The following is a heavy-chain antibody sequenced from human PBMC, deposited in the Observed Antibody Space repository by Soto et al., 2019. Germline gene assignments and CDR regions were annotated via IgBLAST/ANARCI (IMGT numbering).Heavy chain of an antibody. D-gene: IGHD4-17*01. V-gene: IGHV4-59*08. Sequence: PSETLSLTCTVSGGSISSYYWSWIRQPPGKGLEWIGYIYYSGSTNYNPSLKSRVTISVDTSKNQFSLKLSSVTAADTAVYYCARIYGDYDYYYMDVWGKGTTVTVSS. CDR2: IYYSGST. J-gene: IGHJ6*03. CDR1: GGSISSYY. CDR3: ARIYGDYDYYYMDV.